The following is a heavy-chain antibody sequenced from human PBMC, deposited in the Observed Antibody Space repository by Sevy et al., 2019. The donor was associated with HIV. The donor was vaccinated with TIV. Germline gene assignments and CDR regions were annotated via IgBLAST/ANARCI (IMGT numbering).Heavy chain of an antibody. D-gene: IGHD3-22*01. J-gene: IGHJ4*02. CDR3: TTGPRITMIVVG. Sequence: GGSLRLSCAASGFTFSNAWMSWVRQAPGKGLEWVGRIKSKTDGGTTDYAAPVKGRFTISRDDSKNTLYLQMNSLKTEDTAVCYCTTGPRITMIVVGWGQGTLVTVSP. CDR2: IKSKTDGGTT. CDR1: GFTFSNAW. V-gene: IGHV3-15*01.